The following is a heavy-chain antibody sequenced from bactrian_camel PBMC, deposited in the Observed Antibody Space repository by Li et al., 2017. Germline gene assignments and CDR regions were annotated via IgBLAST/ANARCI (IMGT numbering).Heavy chain of an antibody. J-gene: IGHJ4*01. Sequence: QLVESGGGSVQAGGSLRLSCVAFGYTYTMAWFRQAPGKEREGVATIYSGEGITYYADSVKGRFTISQDNAKNTVYLQMNSLKPEDSAMYYCAADQGEWCRTARWSDDEWYNFWGQGTQVTVS. D-gene: IGHD4*01. CDR1: GYTYT. CDR3: AADQGEWCRTARWSDDEWYNF. CDR2: IYSGEGIT. V-gene: IGHV3S25*01.